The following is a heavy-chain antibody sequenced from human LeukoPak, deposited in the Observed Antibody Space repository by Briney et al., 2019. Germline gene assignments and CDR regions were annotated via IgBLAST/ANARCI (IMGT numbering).Heavy chain of an antibody. CDR3: ASQPGGVTNFFDY. CDR1: GDSISSGDYY. J-gene: IGHJ4*02. Sequence: PSETLSLTCTVSGDSISSGDYYWSWIRQPAGKGLEWIGRISSSGSTYYNPSLKSRVTISVDTSKNQFSLKLSSVTAADTAVYYCASQPGGVTNFFDYWGQGTLVTVSS. V-gene: IGHV4-61*02. CDR2: ISSSGST. D-gene: IGHD2-21*02.